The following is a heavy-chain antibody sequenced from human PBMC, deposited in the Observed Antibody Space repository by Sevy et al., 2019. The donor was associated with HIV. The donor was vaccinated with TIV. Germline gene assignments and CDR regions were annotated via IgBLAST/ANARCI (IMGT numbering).Heavy chain of an antibody. CDR3: ARVSGYSNPTYHFDY. J-gene: IGHJ4*02. CDR1: GYTFTSYA. Sequence: ASVKVSCKTCGYTFTSYAISWVRQAPGQGLEWMGWISGYNGNTNYAQKFQGRVTMTTDTSTSSAYMELRSLRSDDTAVYYCARVSGYSNPTYHFDYWGQGTLVTVSS. V-gene: IGHV1-18*01. CDR2: ISGYNGNT. D-gene: IGHD4-4*01.